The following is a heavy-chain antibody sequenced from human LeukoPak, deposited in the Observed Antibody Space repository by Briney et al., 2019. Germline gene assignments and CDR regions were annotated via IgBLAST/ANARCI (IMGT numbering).Heavy chain of an antibody. CDR3: AREPEHYYDSSGYSTGQFDY. D-gene: IGHD3-22*01. V-gene: IGHV3-23*01. J-gene: IGHJ4*02. CDR1: GFTFSSYA. Sequence: GGSLRLSCAASGFTFSSYAMSWVRQAPGKGLEWVSAISGSGGSTYYADSVKGRFTISRDNSKNTLYLQMNSLRAEDTAVYYCAREPEHYYDSSGYSTGQFDYWGQGTLVTVSS. CDR2: ISGSGGST.